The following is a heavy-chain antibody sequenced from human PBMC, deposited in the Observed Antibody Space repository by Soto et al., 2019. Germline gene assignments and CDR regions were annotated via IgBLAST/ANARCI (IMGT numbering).Heavy chain of an antibody. Sequence: PGGSLRLSCSASGSTFSIYAMHWVRQAPGKGLEYVSSISTNGGSTDYADSVKGRFTISRDNSKNTVYLQMSSLRVEDTAVYYCVKGEYYYDSSGYYPFDYWGQGTLVTVSS. J-gene: IGHJ4*02. CDR2: ISTNGGST. CDR1: GSTFSIYA. V-gene: IGHV3-64D*06. CDR3: VKGEYYYDSSGYYPFDY. D-gene: IGHD3-22*01.